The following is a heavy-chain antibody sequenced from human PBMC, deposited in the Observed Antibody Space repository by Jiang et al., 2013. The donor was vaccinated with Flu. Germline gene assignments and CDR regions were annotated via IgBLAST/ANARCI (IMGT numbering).Heavy chain of an antibody. CDR1: GGTFSNYA. V-gene: IGHV1-69*04. D-gene: IGHD3-22*01. Sequence: GAEVKKPGSSVKVSCKASGGTFSNYAFSWVRQAPGQGLEWMGRVIPILGIANYPQKFQGRVTITADKSTSTVYMELSSLRSEDTAVYYCARDTRSSSGYYSLNWYFDLWGRGTLVTVSS. CDR3: ARDTRSSSGYYSLNWYFDL. CDR2: VIPILGIA. J-gene: IGHJ2*01.